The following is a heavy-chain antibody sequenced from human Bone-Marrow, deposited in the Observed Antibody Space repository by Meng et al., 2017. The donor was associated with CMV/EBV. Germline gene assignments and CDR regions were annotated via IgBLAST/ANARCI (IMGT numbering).Heavy chain of an antibody. CDR2: IYYTGST. Sequence: LRLSCTVSGGSVSTGTYYWIWIRQPPGKGLEWIGYIYYTGSTNYNPSLKSRVTISADTSNNQFSLRLTSVTAADTAVYYCARASGTTNLATDYWGQGNLVTVSS. CDR1: GGSVSTGTYY. V-gene: IGHV4-61*01. D-gene: IGHD1-7*01. J-gene: IGHJ4*02. CDR3: ARASGTTNLATDY.